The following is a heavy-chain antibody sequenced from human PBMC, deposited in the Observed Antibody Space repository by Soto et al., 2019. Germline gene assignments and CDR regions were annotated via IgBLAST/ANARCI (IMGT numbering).Heavy chain of an antibody. J-gene: IGHJ4*02. CDR1: GGSISGYY. Sequence: PSETLSLTCTVSGGSISGYYWNWIRQPAGKGLEWIGRIYTSGTTNYNPSLKSRVTMSVDTSKNQFSLKLSSMTAADTAVYYCAWEVAGMVFFDYWGQGTLVTVYS. CDR3: AWEVAGMVFFDY. CDR2: IYTSGTT. V-gene: IGHV4-4*07. D-gene: IGHD6-19*01.